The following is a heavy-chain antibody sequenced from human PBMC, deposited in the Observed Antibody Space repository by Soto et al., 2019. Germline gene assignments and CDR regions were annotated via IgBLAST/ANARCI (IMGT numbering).Heavy chain of an antibody. Sequence: XGSLRRSCAASGFTFRNKVLSWVRQAPGKGLDWVSGITGSGRDTYYADSVKGRFTISRDNSKNMVLLQMNSLRAEDTALYYCAKNGPDNSPSAIDSWGPGTLVTVSS. V-gene: IGHV3-23*01. CDR3: AKNGPDNSPSAIDS. J-gene: IGHJ4*02. CDR2: ITGSGRDT. D-gene: IGHD2-8*01. CDR1: GFTFRNKV.